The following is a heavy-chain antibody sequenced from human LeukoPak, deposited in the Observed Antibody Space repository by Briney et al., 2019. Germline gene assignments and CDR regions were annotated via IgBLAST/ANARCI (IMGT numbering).Heavy chain of an antibody. V-gene: IGHV3-66*01. D-gene: IGHD6-13*01. Sequence: GGSLRLSCAASGFTFSSYAMSWVRQAPGKGLEWVSVIYSGGSTYYADSVKGRFTISRDNSKNTLYLQMNSLRAEDTAVYYCARTEAAAFDYWGQGTLVTVSS. J-gene: IGHJ4*02. CDR1: GFTFSSYA. CDR3: ARTEAAAFDY. CDR2: IYSGGST.